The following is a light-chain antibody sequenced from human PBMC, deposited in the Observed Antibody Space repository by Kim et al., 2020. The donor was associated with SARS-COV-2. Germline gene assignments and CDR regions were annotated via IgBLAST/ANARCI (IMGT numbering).Light chain of an antibody. J-gene: IGKJ1*01. V-gene: IGKV3-20*01. Sequence: EIVLTQSPGTLSLSPGERATLSCRGSQSVSSNYLAWYQQKPGQAPRLVIYGASIRTTGIPDRFSGSGSGTDFTLTISRLEPEDFAVYYCQQYRSSLPTFGQGTKVDIK. CDR2: GAS. CDR1: QSVSSNY. CDR3: QQYRSSLPT.